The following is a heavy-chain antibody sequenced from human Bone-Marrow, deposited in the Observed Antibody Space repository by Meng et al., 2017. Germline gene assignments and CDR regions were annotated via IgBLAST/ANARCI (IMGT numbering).Heavy chain of an antibody. Sequence: QVQLKQGGAGLLKPSETLSLTGAVYGGSFSGYYWSWIRQPPGKGLEWIGEINHSGSTNYNPSLKSRVTISVDTSKNQFSLKLSSVTAADTAVYYCARGTRPLLFQHWGQGTLVTVSS. CDR2: INHSGST. CDR3: ARGTRPLLFQH. CDR1: GGSFSGYY. V-gene: IGHV4-34*01. J-gene: IGHJ1*01. D-gene: IGHD1-1*01.